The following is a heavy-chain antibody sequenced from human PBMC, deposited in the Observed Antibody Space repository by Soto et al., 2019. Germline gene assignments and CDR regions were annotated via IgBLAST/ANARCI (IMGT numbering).Heavy chain of an antibody. Sequence: ASVKVSCKASGYTFTGYYMRWVRQAPGQGLEWMGWINPNSGGTNYAQKFQGWVTMTRDTSISTAYMELSSLRSEDTAVYYCARDADGYYYDSSGPRTEFDYWGQGTLVTVSS. J-gene: IGHJ4*02. CDR3: ARDADGYYYDSSGPRTEFDY. D-gene: IGHD3-22*01. CDR1: GYTFTGYY. V-gene: IGHV1-2*04. CDR2: INPNSGGT.